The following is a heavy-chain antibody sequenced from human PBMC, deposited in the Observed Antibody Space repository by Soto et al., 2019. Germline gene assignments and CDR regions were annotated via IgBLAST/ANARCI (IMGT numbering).Heavy chain of an antibody. CDR3: ARLYYDYV. D-gene: IGHD3-3*01. CDR1: GFAFGTYS. V-gene: IGHV3-48*02. J-gene: IGHJ6*02. CDR2: ISYDSDTI. Sequence: GGSLRLSCAGSGFAFGTYSMNWVRQAAGKGLEWIAYISYDSDTIQYADSVKGRFTISRDNAKNSLYLQMNSLRDEDTAVYYCARLYYDYVWGQGTTVTVSS.